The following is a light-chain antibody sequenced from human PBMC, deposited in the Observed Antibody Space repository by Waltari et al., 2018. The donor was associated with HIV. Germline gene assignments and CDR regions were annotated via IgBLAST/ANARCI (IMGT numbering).Light chain of an antibody. CDR3: CSYGGSDTLYV. CDR2: DVS. CDR1: RSDVGAYTY. Sequence: QSALTQPRSVSGSPGQSVTISCTGTRSDVGAYTYVAWYQQHPGKAPKFLIFDVSKRPSGVPDRFSGSKSGNTASLTISGLQAEDEAEYYCCSYGGSDTLYVFGTGTKVTVL. V-gene: IGLV2-11*01. J-gene: IGLJ1*01.